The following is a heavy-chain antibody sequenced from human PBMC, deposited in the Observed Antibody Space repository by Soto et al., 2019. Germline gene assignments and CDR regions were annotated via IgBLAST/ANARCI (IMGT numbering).Heavy chain of an antibody. D-gene: IGHD6-19*01. Sequence: EVPLVESGGGLVQPGGSLRLSCAASGFTFSSYWMHWVRQAPGKGLVWVSRINSDGSSTSYADSVKGRFTISRDNAKNTLYLHMNSLRAEDTAVYYCAVAVAGPTAIGYWGQGTLVTVSS. CDR1: GFTFSSYW. CDR2: INSDGSST. V-gene: IGHV3-74*01. J-gene: IGHJ4*02. CDR3: AVAVAGPTAIGY.